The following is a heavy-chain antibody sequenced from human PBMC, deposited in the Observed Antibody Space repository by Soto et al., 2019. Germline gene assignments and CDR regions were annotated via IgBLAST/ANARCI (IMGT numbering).Heavy chain of an antibody. V-gene: IGHV3-33*01. CDR3: ARSGAGAEYFQH. CDR2: IWYDGSNK. D-gene: IGHD4-17*01. CDR1: GFTFSSYG. Sequence: PGGSLRLSCAASGFTFSSYGMHWVRQAPGKGLEWVAVIWYDGSNKYYADSVKGRFTISRDNSKNTLYLQMNSLRAEDTAVYYCARSGAGAEYFQHWGQGTLVTVSS. J-gene: IGHJ1*01.